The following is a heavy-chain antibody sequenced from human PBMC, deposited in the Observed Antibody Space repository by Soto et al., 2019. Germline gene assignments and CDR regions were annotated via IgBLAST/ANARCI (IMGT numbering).Heavy chain of an antibody. J-gene: IGHJ4*02. D-gene: IGHD3-10*01. CDR2: ISGGGGST. Sequence: GGSLRLSCAASGFTFSSYAMSWVRQAPGKGLEWVSAISGGGGSTYYADSVKGRFTISRDNSKNTLYLQMNSLRAEDTAVYYCAKDLDVLLWFGELLPFDYWGQGTLVTVSS. CDR1: GFTFSSYA. CDR3: AKDLDVLLWFGELLPFDY. V-gene: IGHV3-23*01.